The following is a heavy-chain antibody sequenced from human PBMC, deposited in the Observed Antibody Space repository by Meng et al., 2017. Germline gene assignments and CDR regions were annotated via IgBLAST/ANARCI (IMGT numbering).Heavy chain of an antibody. Sequence: QVQLVQSGARVKKPGSSGKVSCKASGGTFSSYAISWVRQAPGQGLEWMGGIIPIFGTANYAQKFQGRVTITADESTSTAYMELSSLRSEDTAVYYCARDYGDYAWIAKRWFDPWGQGTLVTVSS. V-gene: IGHV1-69*01. CDR1: GGTFSSYA. CDR2: IIPIFGTA. D-gene: IGHD4-17*01. J-gene: IGHJ5*02. CDR3: ARDYGDYAWIAKRWFDP.